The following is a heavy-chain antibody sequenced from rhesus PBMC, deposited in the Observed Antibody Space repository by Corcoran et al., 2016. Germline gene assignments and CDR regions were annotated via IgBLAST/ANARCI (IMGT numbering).Heavy chain of an antibody. D-gene: IGHD3-34*01. J-gene: IGHJ4*01. CDR2: IYGSGGGT. Sequence: QVQLQESGPGLVKPSETLSLTSAVSGGSISSNYWSWIRQAPGTRLEWIGRIYGSGGGTDYNPSLKRRVTISTDTSKNQFSLKLSSVTAADTAVYYCARVGVFDYWGQGVLVTVSS. CDR3: ARVGVFDY. V-gene: IGHV4-160*01. CDR1: GGSISSNY.